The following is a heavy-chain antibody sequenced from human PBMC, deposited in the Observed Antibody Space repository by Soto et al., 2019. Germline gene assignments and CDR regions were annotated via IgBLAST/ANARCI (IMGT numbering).Heavy chain of an antibody. Sequence: SQTLSLSCAISGDSVSSNSAAWSWIRQSPSRGLEWLGRTFYRSKWYNDYAVSVKGRITINPDTSKNQFSLQLNSVTPEDTAVYYCAEEGGNHYYYYAMDVWGQGTTVTVSS. CDR2: TFYRSKWYN. D-gene: IGHD1-26*01. CDR3: AEEGGNHYYYYAMDV. CDR1: GDSVSSNSAA. J-gene: IGHJ6*02. V-gene: IGHV6-1*01.